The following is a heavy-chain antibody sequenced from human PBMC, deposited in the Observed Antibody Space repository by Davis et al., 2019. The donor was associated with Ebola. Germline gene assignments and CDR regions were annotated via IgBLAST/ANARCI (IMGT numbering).Heavy chain of an antibody. CDR1: GYTFTSYG. J-gene: IGHJ4*02. D-gene: IGHD1-1*01. V-gene: IGHV1-18*04. CDR3: ARAQFPTTSDH. CDR2: INPHNCNT. Sequence: ASVKVSCKASGYTFTSYGITWVRQAPGQGLEWMGWINPHNCNTHYAQHVQGRVIMTSDTATTTAYMEVGRLRSDDTAVYYCARAQFPTTSDHWGQGTLVTVSS.